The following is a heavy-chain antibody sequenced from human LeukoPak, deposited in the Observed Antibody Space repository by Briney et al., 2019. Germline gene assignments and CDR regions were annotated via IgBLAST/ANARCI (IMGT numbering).Heavy chain of an antibody. D-gene: IGHD3-10*01. CDR3: ASPDSGNLNSYYGMDV. CDR2: INSDGSST. V-gene: IGHV3-74*01. Sequence: PGGSLRLSCAASGFTFSSYWMHWVRQAPGKGLVWVSRINSDGSSTSYADSVKGRFTISRDNAKNTLYLQMNSLRAEDTAVYYCASPDSGNLNSYYGMDVWGQGTTVTVSS. J-gene: IGHJ6*02. CDR1: GFTFSSYW.